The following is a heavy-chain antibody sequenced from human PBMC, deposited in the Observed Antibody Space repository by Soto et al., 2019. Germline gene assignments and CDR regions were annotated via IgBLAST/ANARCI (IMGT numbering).Heavy chain of an antibody. Sequence: QVQLVESGGGVVQPGRSLRLSCAASGFTLGSYGMHWVRQAPGKGLEWVAIISFDGSNKYYADSVKGRFTISRDNAKNTLYLQMNSLRAEDTAVYYCSKGVQPWLGVADYWGQGTLVTVSS. J-gene: IGHJ4*02. CDR3: SKGVQPWLGVADY. V-gene: IGHV3-30*18. D-gene: IGHD2-15*01. CDR1: GFTLGSYG. CDR2: ISFDGSNK.